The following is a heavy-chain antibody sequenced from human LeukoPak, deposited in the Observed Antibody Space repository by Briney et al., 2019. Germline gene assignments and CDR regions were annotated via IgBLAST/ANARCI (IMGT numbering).Heavy chain of an antibody. CDR2: TSYDERNK. V-gene: IGHV3-30*03. CDR1: GFTVSSNY. J-gene: IGHJ4*02. D-gene: IGHD3-22*01. Sequence: PGGSLRLSCAASGFTVSSNYMSWVRQAPGKGLEWVAATSYDERNKYYGDSVRGRFTISRDNSKNTLYLQMNSLRVEDTALYYCARGWDNNDSSGYSAWGQGTLVTVSS. CDR3: ARGWDNNDSSGYSA.